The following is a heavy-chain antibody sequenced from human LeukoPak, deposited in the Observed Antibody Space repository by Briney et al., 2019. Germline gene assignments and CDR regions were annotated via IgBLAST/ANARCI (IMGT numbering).Heavy chain of an antibody. J-gene: IGHJ4*02. V-gene: IGHV4-30-2*01. CDR2: ICHSGST. CDR1: GASIRSGDYY. Sequence: SETLSLTCTVSGASIRSGDYYWSWIRQPPGKGLEWIGYICHSGSTYYNPSLKSRVTISVDRSKNQFSLKLSSVTAADTAVYYCARGNGYDLGGDYFDYWGQGTLVTVSS. CDR3: ARGNGYDLGGDYFDY. D-gene: IGHD5-12*01.